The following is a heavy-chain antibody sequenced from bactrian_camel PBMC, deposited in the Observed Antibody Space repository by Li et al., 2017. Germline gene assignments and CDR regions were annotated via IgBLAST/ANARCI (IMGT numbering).Heavy chain of an antibody. D-gene: IGHD2*01. CDR1: EFTRH. J-gene: IGHJ4*01. V-gene: IGHV3S53*01. CDR3: ARSRSGYCPSPLVLSEYNY. CDR2: ISVDGST. Sequence: HVQLVESGGGSVQPGGSLILSCATPEFTRHMGWYRQAGEYDCELVAKISVDGSTEYADSVKDRFTISQDNANKMLSLEMNSLEPEDTATYYCARSRSGYCPSPLVLSEYNYWGQGTQVTVS.